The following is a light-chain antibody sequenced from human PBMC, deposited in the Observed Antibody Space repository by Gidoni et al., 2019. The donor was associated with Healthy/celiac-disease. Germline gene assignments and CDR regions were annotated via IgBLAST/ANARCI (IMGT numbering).Light chain of an antibody. CDR2: LGS. V-gene: IGKV2-28*01. CDR3: MQALQTPRYT. J-gene: IGKJ2*01. Sequence: DIVMTQSQLSLHVTPGEPASISCRSSQSLLHSNGYNYLDWYLQKPGQSPQLLIYLGSNRASGVPDRFSGSGSGTDFTLKISRVEAEDVGVYYCMQALQTPRYTFGQGTKLEIK. CDR1: QSLLHSNGYNY.